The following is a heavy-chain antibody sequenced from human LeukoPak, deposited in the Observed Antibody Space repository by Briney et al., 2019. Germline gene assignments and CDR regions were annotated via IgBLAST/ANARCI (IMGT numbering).Heavy chain of an antibody. Sequence: TGGSLRLSCAASGLTVSSNYMSWVRQAPGKGLEWVSIIYSGAYTYYADSVKGRFTISRDNSKNTLYLQLNSLRAEDTAVYYCARDNRATAKGNYYYCGMDVWGQGTTVTVSS. CDR2: IYSGAYT. D-gene: IGHD5-18*01. J-gene: IGHJ6*02. CDR3: ARDNRATAKGNYYYCGMDV. V-gene: IGHV3-66*01. CDR1: GLTVSSNY.